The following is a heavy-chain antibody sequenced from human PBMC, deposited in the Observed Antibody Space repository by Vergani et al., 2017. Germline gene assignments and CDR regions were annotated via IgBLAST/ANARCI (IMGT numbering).Heavy chain of an antibody. J-gene: IGHJ6*03. Sequence: VQLQQWGAGLLQPSETLSLTCAVYGGSFSGYYWSWIRQPPGKGLEWIGEINHSGSTNYNPSLKSRVTISVDTYKNQFSLKLSSVTAADTAVYYCARSTQHYYYYYMDVWGKGTTVTVSS. CDR3: ARSTQHYYYYYMDV. V-gene: IGHV4-34*01. D-gene: IGHD2-2*01. CDR1: GGSFSGYY. CDR2: INHSGST.